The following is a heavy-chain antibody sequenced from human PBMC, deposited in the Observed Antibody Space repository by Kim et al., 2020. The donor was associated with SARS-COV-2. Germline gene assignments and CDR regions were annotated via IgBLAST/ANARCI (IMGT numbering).Heavy chain of an antibody. V-gene: IGHV4-31*03. J-gene: IGHJ5*02. D-gene: IGHD3-10*01. CDR3: ARVDGFYGSGSLHWFDP. CDR1: GGSISSGGYY. CDR2: IYYSGST. Sequence: SETLSLTCTVSGGSISSGGYYWSWIRQHPGKGLEWIGYIYYSGSTYYNPSLKSRVTISVDTSKNQFSLKLSSVTAADTAVYYCARVDGFYGSGSLHWFDPWGQGTLVTVSS.